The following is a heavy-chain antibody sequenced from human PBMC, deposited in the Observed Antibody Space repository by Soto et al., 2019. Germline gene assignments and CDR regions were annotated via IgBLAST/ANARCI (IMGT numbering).Heavy chain of an antibody. Sequence: ASVKVSCKASGYTFTSYDINWVRQATGQGLEWMGWMNPNSGNTGYAQKFQGRVTMARNTSISTAYMELSSLRSEDTAVYYCARGRPSGFYYYYMDVWGKGTTVTVSS. CDR2: MNPNSGNT. CDR1: GYTFTSYD. D-gene: IGHD3-9*01. CDR3: ARGRPSGFYYYYMDV. V-gene: IGHV1-8*01. J-gene: IGHJ6*03.